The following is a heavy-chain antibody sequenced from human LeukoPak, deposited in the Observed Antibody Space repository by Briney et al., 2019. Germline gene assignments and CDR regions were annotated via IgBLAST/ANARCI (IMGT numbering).Heavy chain of an antibody. V-gene: IGHV3-7*01. D-gene: IGHD6-19*01. CDR3: ARKVGKYSGWYNY. CDR2: INQDGSGE. CDR1: GFTFSSYW. Sequence: GGSLRLSCAASGFTFSSYWMSWVRQAPGKGLEWVANINQDGSGEYYVDSVKGRFTISRDNAKNSVSLQMNSLRAEDTAMYYCARKVGKYSGWYNYWGLGTLVTVSS. J-gene: IGHJ4*02.